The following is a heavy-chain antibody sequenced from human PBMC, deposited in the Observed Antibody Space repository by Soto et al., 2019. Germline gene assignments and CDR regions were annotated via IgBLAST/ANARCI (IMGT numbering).Heavy chain of an antibody. V-gene: IGHV2-5*02. Sequence: GLDLAWLALIYWDDAKRYSPSLKSRLTSTKDTSKNQVVLTMTNMDPADTATYFCAHRTTTVTWWFDPWGQGTLVTVS. CDR3: AHRTTTVTWWFDP. D-gene: IGHD4-17*01. J-gene: IGHJ5*02. CDR2: IYWDDAK.